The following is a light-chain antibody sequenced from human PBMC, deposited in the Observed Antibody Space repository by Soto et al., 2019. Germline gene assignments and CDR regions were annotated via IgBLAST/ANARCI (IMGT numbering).Light chain of an antibody. J-gene: IGLJ3*02. CDR3: NSYASSSARV. CDR2: EVT. Sequence: QSALTQPASVSWSPGQSITISCTGTSSDVGAFNYVSWYQQYPGKAPKLIIYEVTNRPSGVSNRFSCSKSGNTASLTISGRRSEDEADYYCNSYASSSARVFGGGTKAAVL. CDR1: SSDVGAFNY. V-gene: IGLV2-14*01.